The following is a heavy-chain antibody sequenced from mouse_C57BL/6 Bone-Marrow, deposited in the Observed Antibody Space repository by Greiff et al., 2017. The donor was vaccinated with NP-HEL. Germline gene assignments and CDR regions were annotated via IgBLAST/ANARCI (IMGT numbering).Heavy chain of an antibody. Sequence: VQLKESGPGLVQPSQSLSITCTASGFSLTSYGVHWVRQSPGKGLEWLGAIWSGGGTASYAAFISRLSISKDNSKRQVFFKMNGLQADDTAIYYGASPASNGWLAYWGKGTLVTVSA. CDR1: GFSLTSYG. CDR2: IWSGGGT. V-gene: IGHV2-2*01. D-gene: IGHD2-5*01. CDR3: ASPASNGWLAY. J-gene: IGHJ3*01.